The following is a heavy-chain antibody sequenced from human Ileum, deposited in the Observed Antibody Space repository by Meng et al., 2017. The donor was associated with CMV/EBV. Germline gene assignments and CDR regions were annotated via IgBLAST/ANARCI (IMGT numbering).Heavy chain of an antibody. V-gene: IGHV3-66*02. CDR1: GFTVNNDH. Sequence: GESLKISCAASGFTVNNDHMSWARQPPGKGLEWVSVIDNDGGPHYVGSVKGRFTISRDNSENTVYLQMNNLRGEDTAVYYCAGGHSGHSWGHGTQVTVSS. J-gene: IGHJ5*01. CDR2: IDNDGGP. D-gene: IGHD5-18*01. CDR3: AGGHSGHS.